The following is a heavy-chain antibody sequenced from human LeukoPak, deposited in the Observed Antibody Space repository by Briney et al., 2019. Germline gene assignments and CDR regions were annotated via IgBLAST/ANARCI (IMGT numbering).Heavy chain of an antibody. Sequence: ASVKVSCKASGYTFTSYYMHWVRQAPGQGLEWMGGIIPIFGTANYAQKFQGRVTITADESTSTAYMELSSLRSEDTAVYYCARNPEYYDFWSGVGGVDPWGQGTLVTVSS. D-gene: IGHD3-3*01. J-gene: IGHJ5*02. CDR3: ARNPEYYDFWSGVGGVDP. CDR2: IIPIFGTA. CDR1: GYTFTSYY. V-gene: IGHV1-69*13.